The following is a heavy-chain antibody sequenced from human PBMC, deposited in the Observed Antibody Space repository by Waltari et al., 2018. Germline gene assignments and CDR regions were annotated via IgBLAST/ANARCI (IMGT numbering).Heavy chain of an antibody. V-gene: IGHV3-30*01. CDR1: GFTFSTYS. Sequence: QVQLVESGGGVVQPGGSLRLSCGASGFTFSTYSIHWVRQAPGKGCEGVAVMSYDGSNKYDADSVRGRFTSSRDNSKNTLYLQMNGLRAEDTAVYYCARSPPMWGAAGHYYFDYWGQGTLVTVSS. CDR3: ARSPPMWGAAGHYYFDY. J-gene: IGHJ4*02. D-gene: IGHD6-13*01. CDR2: MSYDGSNK.